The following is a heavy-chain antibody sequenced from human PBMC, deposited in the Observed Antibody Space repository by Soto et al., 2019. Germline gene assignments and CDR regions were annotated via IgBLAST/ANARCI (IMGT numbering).Heavy chain of an antibody. CDR1: GFTFSSYG. V-gene: IGHV3-48*02. D-gene: IGHD6-6*01. CDR2: ISSSSATI. J-gene: IGHJ4*02. CDR3: ARGGAARPDY. Sequence: EVQLVESGGGLVQPGGSLRLSCAASGFTFSSYGMNWVRQAPGKGLAWVSYISSSSATIQYADSVKGRFTISRDNAKSSLYLQMNSLRDEDTAVYYCARGGAARPDYWGQGTLVTVSS.